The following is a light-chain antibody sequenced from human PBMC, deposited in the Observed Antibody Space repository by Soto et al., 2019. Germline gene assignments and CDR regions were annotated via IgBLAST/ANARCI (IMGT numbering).Light chain of an antibody. CDR2: DAS. J-gene: IGKJ4*01. CDR3: QPRSIWPRS. Sequence: EIVLTQSPATLSLSPGERATLSCRASQSVTTYLAWYRQKPGQAPRLLIYDASNRASGIPARFSGSGSGTDFTLTISSLEPEDFAVYSCQPRSIWPRSFGGGTRVEIK. V-gene: IGKV3-11*01. CDR1: QSVTTY.